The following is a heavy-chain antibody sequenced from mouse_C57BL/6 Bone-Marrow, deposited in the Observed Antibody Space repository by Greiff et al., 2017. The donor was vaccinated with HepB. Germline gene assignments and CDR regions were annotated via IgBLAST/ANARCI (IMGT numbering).Heavy chain of an antibody. CDR2: ISSGGDYI. CDR1: GFTFSSYA. V-gene: IGHV5-9-1*02. D-gene: IGHD2-4*01. J-gene: IGHJ4*01. Sequence: EVMLVESGEGLVKPGGSLKLSCAASGFTFSSYAMSWVRQTPEKRLEWVAYISSGGDYIYYADTVKGRFTISRDNARNTLYLQMSSLKSEDTAMYYCTRGGSTMTHYYAMDYWGQGTSVTVSS. CDR3: TRGGSTMTHYYAMDY.